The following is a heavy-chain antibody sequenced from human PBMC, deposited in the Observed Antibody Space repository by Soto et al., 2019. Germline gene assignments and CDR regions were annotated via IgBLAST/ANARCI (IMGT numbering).Heavy chain of an antibody. Sequence: SETLSLTCDVYSDSFAAYYWGWIRQPPGKGLEWIGEVNHSGSPNYNPSLKSRVTISVDTSKSQFSLRLNSVTAADTAVYYCARDLWGYCGTDCYPLDVWGQGTTVTVSS. CDR1: SDSFAAYY. J-gene: IGHJ6*02. CDR2: VNHSGSP. V-gene: IGHV4-34*01. D-gene: IGHD2-21*02. CDR3: ARDLWGYCGTDCYPLDV.